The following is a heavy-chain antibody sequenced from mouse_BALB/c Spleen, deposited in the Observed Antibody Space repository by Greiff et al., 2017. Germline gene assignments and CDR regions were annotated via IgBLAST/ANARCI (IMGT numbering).Heavy chain of an antibody. J-gene: IGHJ1*01. Sequence: EVQLQQSGPELVKPGASVKISCKASGYSFTGYFMNWVMQSHGKSLEWIGRINPYNGDTFYNQKFKGKATLTVDKSSSTAHMELRSLASEDSAVYYCARNYGSSPSYWYFDVWGAGTTVTVSS. D-gene: IGHD1-1*01. CDR1: GYSFTGYF. CDR3: ARNYGSSPSYWYFDV. CDR2: INPYNGDT. V-gene: IGHV1-20*02.